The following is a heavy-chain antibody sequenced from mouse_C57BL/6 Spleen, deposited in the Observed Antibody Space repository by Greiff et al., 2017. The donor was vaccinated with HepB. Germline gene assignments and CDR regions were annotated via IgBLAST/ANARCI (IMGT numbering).Heavy chain of an antibody. CDR2: INPSSGYT. V-gene: IGHV1-7*01. CDR1: GYTFTSYW. J-gene: IGHJ3*01. D-gene: IGHD1-1*01. CDR3: ARSYYGSSYEAWFAY. Sequence: VQLQESGAELAKPGASVQLSCKASGYTFTSYWMHWVKQRPGQGLEWIGYINPSSGYTKYNQKFKDKATLTADKSSSTAYMQLSSLTYEDSAVYYCARSYYGSSYEAWFAYWGQGTLVTVSA.